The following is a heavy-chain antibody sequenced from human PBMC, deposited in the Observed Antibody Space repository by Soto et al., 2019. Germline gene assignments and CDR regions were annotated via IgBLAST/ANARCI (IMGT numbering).Heavy chain of an antibody. Sequence: SPRLSCAVSGLTVGDYWVHWVRQAPGEGLVWVSRISDDAISTSYAKFVKGRFTISRDNAKNMVYLQLNSLRAEDTAVYYCAGRSGSSDYWGRGTLVTVSS. D-gene: IGHD3-10*01. CDR1: GLTVGDYW. V-gene: IGHV3-74*01. J-gene: IGHJ4*02. CDR2: ISDDAIST. CDR3: AGRSGSSDY.